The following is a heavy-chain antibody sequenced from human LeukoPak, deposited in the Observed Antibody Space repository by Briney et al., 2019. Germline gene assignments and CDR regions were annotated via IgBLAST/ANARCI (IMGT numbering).Heavy chain of an antibody. V-gene: IGHV1-18*01. Sequence: GASVKVSCKASGYTFTSYGISWVRQAPGQGLEWMGWISAYNGNTNYAQKLQGRVTMTTDTSTSTAYMELRSLRSDDTAVYYCARVGGDYVLGYYYYMDVWGKGTTVTVSS. CDR1: GYTFTSYG. D-gene: IGHD4-17*01. CDR3: ARVGGDYVLGYYYYMDV. CDR2: ISAYNGNT. J-gene: IGHJ6*03.